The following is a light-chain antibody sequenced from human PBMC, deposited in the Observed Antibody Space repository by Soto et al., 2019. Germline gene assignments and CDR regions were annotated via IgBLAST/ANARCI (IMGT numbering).Light chain of an antibody. CDR2: EVT. V-gene: IGLV2-8*01. J-gene: IGLJ3*02. Sequence: QSALTQPPSASGSPGQSVTFSCTGTSSDVGAYNYVSWYQQYPGKAPKLMIYEVTKRPSGVPDRFSGSKSGNTASLTVSGLQAEDEADYYCTSYVGNDIWVFGGGTKVTVL. CDR1: SSDVGAYNY. CDR3: TSYVGNDIWV.